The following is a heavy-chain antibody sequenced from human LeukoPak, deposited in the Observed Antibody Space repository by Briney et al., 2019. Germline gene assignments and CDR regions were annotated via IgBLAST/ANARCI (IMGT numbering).Heavy chain of an antibody. CDR2: INHSGST. V-gene: IGHV4-34*01. CDR1: GGSFSGYY. CDR3: ARGLYCSSTSCYGTYYYYMHV. D-gene: IGHD2-2*01. J-gene: IGHJ6*03. Sequence: PSETLSLTRAVYGGSFSGYYWSWIRQPPGKGLEWIGEINHSGSTNYNPSLKSRVTISVDTSKNQFSLKLSSVTAADTAVYYCARGLYCSSTSCYGTYYYYMHVCGQGTTVTVSS.